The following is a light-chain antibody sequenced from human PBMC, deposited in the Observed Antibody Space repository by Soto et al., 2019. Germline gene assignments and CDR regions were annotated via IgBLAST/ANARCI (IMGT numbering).Light chain of an antibody. V-gene: IGKV3-20*01. Sequence: EIVLTQSPGTLSLSPGERATLSCRASQSVGRDYLAWYQQKPGQAPRLLIYHASNRATGIPDRFSGSGSGTDFTLTISRLEPEDFADFYYQQYASSPLTFGGGTKVEIK. CDR2: HAS. J-gene: IGKJ4*01. CDR3: QQYASSPLT. CDR1: QSVGRDY.